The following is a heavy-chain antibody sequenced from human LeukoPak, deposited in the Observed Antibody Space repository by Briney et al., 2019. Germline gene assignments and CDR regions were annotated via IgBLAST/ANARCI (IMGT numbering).Heavy chain of an antibody. CDR2: IYYSGST. D-gene: IGHD3-3*01. CDR3: ARDTDFDFWSDYTYFDC. V-gene: IGHV4-30-4*08. Sequence: SETLSLTCTVSGGSISSGDYYWSWIRQPPGKGLEWIGYIYYSGSTYYNPSLKSRVTISVDTSKNQFSLKLSSVTATDTAVYFCARDTDFDFWSDYTYFDCWGQGILVTVSS. J-gene: IGHJ4*02. CDR1: GGSISSGDYY.